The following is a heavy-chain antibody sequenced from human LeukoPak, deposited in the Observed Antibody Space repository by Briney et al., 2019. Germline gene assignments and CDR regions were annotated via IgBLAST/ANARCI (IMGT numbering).Heavy chain of an antibody. CDR1: GVTFRSFP. J-gene: IGHJ4*02. Sequence: ASVKVSCKASGVTFRSFPFTWVRQAPGQGFEWMGGIIPIFVTANYAQKFQGRVTISADESTSTVYMELRSLTSEDTAVYYCSTGRNKSPADYWGQGTLVIVSS. V-gene: IGHV1-69*13. CDR3: STGRNKSPADY. CDR2: IIPIFVTA. D-gene: IGHD2/OR15-2a*01.